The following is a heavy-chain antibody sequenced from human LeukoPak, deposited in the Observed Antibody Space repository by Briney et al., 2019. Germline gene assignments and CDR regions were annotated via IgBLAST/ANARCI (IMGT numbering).Heavy chain of an antibody. CDR3: ARAPPKYSSSSFYFDY. J-gene: IGHJ4*02. CDR2: IYYSGST. Sequence: SETLSLTCTVSGGSISSYYWSWIRQPPGKGLEWIGYIYYSGSTNYNPSLKSRVTISVDTSKYQFSLKLSSVTAADTAVYYCARAPPKYSSSSFYFDYWGQGTLVTVSS. V-gene: IGHV4-59*01. D-gene: IGHD6-6*01. CDR1: GGSISSYY.